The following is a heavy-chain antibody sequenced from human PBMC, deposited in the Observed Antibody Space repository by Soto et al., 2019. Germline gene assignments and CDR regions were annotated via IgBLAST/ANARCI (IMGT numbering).Heavy chain of an antibody. J-gene: IGHJ6*02. Sequence: QVQLQQWGAGLLKPSETLSLTCAVYGGSFSGYYWSWIRQPPGKGLEWIGEINHSGSTNYNPSLKSRVTISVDTSKHQFSMKLSSVTAAETAVYYCARGRRWYCSGGSCSRYYYDYSGMDVWGQGTTVTVSS. CDR1: GGSFSGYY. V-gene: IGHV4-34*01. CDR2: INHSGST. CDR3: ARGRRWYCSGGSCSRYYYDYSGMDV. D-gene: IGHD2-15*01.